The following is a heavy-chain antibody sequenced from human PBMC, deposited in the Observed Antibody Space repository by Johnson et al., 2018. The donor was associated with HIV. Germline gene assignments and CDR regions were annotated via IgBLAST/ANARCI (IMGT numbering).Heavy chain of an antibody. V-gene: IGHV3-30*04. J-gene: IGHJ3*02. Sequence: QVQLVESGGGVVQPGRSLRLSCAASGFTFISYAMHWVRQAPGKGLEWVAVISYDGSNNYYADSVKGRFTISRDNAKNSLYLQMNSLRAEDTALYYCAGYSSSWYDAFDIWGQGTMVTVSS. CDR3: AGYSSSWYDAFDI. D-gene: IGHD6-13*01. CDR2: ISYDGSNN. CDR1: GFTFISYA.